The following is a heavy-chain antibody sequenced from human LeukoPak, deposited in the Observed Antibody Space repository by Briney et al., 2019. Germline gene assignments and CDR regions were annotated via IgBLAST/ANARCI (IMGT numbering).Heavy chain of an antibody. J-gene: IGHJ3*02. CDR3: ARLIAVAGHAFDI. V-gene: IGHV3-7*01. CDR2: IKQDGSEK. Sequence: PGGSLRLSCAASGFTFSSYWMSWVRQAPGKGLEWVANIKQDGSEKYYVDSVKGRFTISRDNAKNSLYLQMNSLRAEDTAVYYCARLIAVAGHAFDIWGQGTMVTVSS. CDR1: GFTFSSYW. D-gene: IGHD6-19*01.